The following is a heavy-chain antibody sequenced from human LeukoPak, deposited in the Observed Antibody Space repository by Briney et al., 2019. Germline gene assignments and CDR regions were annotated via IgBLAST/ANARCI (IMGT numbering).Heavy chain of an antibody. CDR2: ISYDGINK. D-gene: IGHD3-10*01. J-gene: IGHJ4*02. V-gene: IGHV3-30*04. CDR1: GFTFSSNA. Sequence: GGSLRLSCAASGFTFSSNAMHWVRQAPGKGLEWVAVISYDGINKYYADSMKGRFTISRDNSKNTLYLQMNSLRSVDTAVYSCARATLDITTLRGVISPFDYWGQGTLVTVSS. CDR3: ARATLDITTLRGVISPFDY.